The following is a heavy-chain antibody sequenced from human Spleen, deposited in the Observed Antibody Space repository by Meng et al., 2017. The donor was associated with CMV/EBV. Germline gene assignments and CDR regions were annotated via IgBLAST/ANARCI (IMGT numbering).Heavy chain of an antibody. J-gene: IGHJ4*02. V-gene: IGHV3-21*01. CDR3: AVDFFGGGTTIFDS. Sequence: AASGFPFTTYSMNWVRQAPGKGLEWVSSIGGSSGSIYYTDSVKGRFTVSRDNAKNSLFLQMNSLRAEDTAVYYCAVDFFGGGTTIFDSWGRGTLSPSPQ. CDR1: GFPFTTYS. CDR2: IGGSSGSI. D-gene: IGHD3-16*01.